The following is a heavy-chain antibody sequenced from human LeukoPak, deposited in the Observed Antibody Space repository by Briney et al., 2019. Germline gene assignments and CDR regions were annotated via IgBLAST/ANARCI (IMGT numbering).Heavy chain of an antibody. D-gene: IGHD6-13*01. J-gene: IGHJ5*02. CDR3: ARPIAAAGTGWFDP. V-gene: IGHV5-51*01. CDR1: GYSFTSYW. Sequence: GESLKISCKGSGYSFTSYWIGWVRQMPGKGLEWVGIIYPGDSDTRYSPSFQGQVTISADKSISAAYLQWSSLKASDTAMYYCARPIAAAGTGWFDPWGQGTLVTVSS. CDR2: IYPGDSDT.